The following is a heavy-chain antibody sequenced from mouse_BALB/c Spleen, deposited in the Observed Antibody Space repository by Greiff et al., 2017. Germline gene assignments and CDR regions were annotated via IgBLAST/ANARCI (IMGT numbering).Heavy chain of an antibody. Sequence: DVQLVESGGGLVKPGGSLKLSCAASGFTFSSYAMSWVRQTPEKRLEWVASISSGGSTYYPDSVKGRFTISRDNARNILYLQMSSLRSEDTAMYYCARLLYFDYWGQGTTLTVSS. CDR1: GFTFSSYA. CDR2: ISSGGST. CDR3: ARLLYFDY. J-gene: IGHJ2*01. V-gene: IGHV5-6-5*01.